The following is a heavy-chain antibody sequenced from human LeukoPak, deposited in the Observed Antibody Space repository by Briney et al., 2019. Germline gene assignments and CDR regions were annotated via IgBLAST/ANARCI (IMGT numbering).Heavy chain of an antibody. CDR3: ARGGYSSPRGWFDP. Sequence: ASVKVSCKASGYTFINYYIHWVRQAPGQGLEWMGIINPSGGSTTYPQKFQGRVTMTRDMSTSTVYMDLSSLRSEDTAVHYCARGGYSSPRGWFDPWGQGTLVTVSS. CDR1: GYTFINYY. J-gene: IGHJ5*02. V-gene: IGHV1-46*01. D-gene: IGHD6-19*01. CDR2: INPSGGST.